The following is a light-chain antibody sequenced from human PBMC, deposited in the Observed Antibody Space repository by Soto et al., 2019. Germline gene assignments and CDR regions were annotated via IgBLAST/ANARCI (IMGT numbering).Light chain of an antibody. CDR1: QTVRNN. Sequence: EFVLTQSPGTLSLSPGERATLSCRASQTVRNNYLAWYQQKPGQAPTLLIYGASARATGIPARFSGSGSGTEFTLTISSLQSEDFAVYYCQHYNNWPFTFGQGTKLEIK. CDR3: QHYNNWPFT. V-gene: IGKV3-15*01. J-gene: IGKJ2*01. CDR2: GAS.